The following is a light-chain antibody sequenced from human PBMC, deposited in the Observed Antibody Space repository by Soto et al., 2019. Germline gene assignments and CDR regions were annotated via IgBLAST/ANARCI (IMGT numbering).Light chain of an antibody. CDR2: AAS. Sequence: DIQLTQSPSFLSASVGDRVTITCRASQDVSRYLAWYQQKPGKAPNLLIYAASTLRSGVPSRFSGSGSETEFPLTISSLQPEDFATYYCQQLNSYVFAFGPGTKVDIK. V-gene: IGKV1-9*01. J-gene: IGKJ3*01. CDR3: QQLNSYVFA. CDR1: QDVSRY.